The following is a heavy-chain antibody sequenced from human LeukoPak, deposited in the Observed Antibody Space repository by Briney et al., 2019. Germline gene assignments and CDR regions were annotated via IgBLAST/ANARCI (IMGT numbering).Heavy chain of an antibody. CDR3: AREGIRRDGYRRVDY. J-gene: IGHJ4*02. D-gene: IGHD5-24*01. CDR2: VNHSGST. V-gene: IGHV4-34*01. CDR1: GGSFSGYS. Sequence: SSETLSLTCAVYGGSFSGYSWSWIRQPPVKGLEWIGEVNHSGSTNYSPSLKSRVTISVDTSKNQFSLKLRSVTAADTAVYYCAREGIRRDGYRRVDYWGQGTLVTVSS.